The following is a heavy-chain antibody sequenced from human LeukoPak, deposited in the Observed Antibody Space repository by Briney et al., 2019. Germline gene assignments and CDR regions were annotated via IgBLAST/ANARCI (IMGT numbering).Heavy chain of an antibody. J-gene: IGHJ4*02. Sequence: GGSLRLSCAASGFTFSSYSMNWVRQAPGKGLEWVSYISSSSSTIYYADSVKGRFTISRDNAKNSLYLQMNSLRAEDTAVYYCAKEDGRSSWHSRGCVDYWGQGTLVTVSS. CDR3: AKEDGRSSWHSRGCVDY. CDR2: ISSSSSTI. CDR1: GFTFSSYS. V-gene: IGHV3-48*04. D-gene: IGHD6-13*01.